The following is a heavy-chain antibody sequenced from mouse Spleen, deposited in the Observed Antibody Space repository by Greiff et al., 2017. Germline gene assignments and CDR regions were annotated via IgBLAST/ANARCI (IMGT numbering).Heavy chain of an antibody. D-gene: IGHD2-14*01. CDR3: ARRGVRRGYYYAMDY. CDR1: GFTFSSYA. Sequence: EVQLQESGGGLVKRGGSLKLSCAASGFTFSSYAMSWVRQTPEKRLEWVATISSGGGNTYYPDSVKGRFTISRDNAKNTLYLQMSSLKSEDTAMYYCARRGVRRGYYYAMDYWGQGTSVTVSS. CDR2: ISSGGGNT. V-gene: IGHV5-9-3*01. J-gene: IGHJ4*01.